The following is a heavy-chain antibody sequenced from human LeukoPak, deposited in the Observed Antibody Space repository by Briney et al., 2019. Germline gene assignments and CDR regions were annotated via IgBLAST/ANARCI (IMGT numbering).Heavy chain of an antibody. D-gene: IGHD2-15*01. CDR1: GGSFSGYY. CDR2: INHSGST. V-gene: IGHV4-34*01. CDR3: AGEGYCSGGSCLTLYYYYYMDV. Sequence: SETLSLTCAVYGGSFSGYYWSWIRQPPGKGLEWIGEINHSGSTNYNPSLKSRVTISVDTSKNQFSLKLSSVTAADTAVYYCAGEGYCSGGSCLTLYYYYYMDVWGKGTTVTVSS. J-gene: IGHJ6*03.